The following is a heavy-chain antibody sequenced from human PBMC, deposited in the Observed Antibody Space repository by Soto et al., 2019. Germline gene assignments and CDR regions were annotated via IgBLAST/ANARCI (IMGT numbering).Heavy chain of an antibody. D-gene: IGHD7-27*01. V-gene: IGHV1-69*06. CDR2: LIPLFGTT. CDR3: ARGPNWGYRFDS. J-gene: IGHJ4*02. CDR1: GGTFSGHA. Sequence: SVKVSCKASGGTFSGHAISWVRQAPGQGPEWMGGLIPLFGTTQHAQRFQGRLTMTADKSTTTAYMELTSLRFEDTAIYYCARGPNWGYRFDSWGQGTLVTVSS.